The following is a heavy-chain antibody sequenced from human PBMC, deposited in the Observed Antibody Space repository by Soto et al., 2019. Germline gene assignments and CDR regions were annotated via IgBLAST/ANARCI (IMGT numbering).Heavy chain of an antibody. CDR2: IYYSGST. J-gene: IGHJ5*02. D-gene: IGHD3-22*01. V-gene: IGHV4-59*01. CDR1: GGSISTYY. CDR3: ARDSSGYNNWFDP. Sequence: PSETLSLTCIVSGGSISTYYWSWIRQPPGKGLEWIGYIYYSGSTYYNPSLKSRVTISVDTSKNQFSLKLSSVTAADTAVYYCARDSSGYNNWFDPWGQGTLVTVSS.